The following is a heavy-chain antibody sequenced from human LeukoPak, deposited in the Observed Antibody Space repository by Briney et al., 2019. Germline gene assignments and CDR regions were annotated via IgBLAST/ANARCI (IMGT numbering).Heavy chain of an antibody. Sequence: GGSLRLSCAASGFTVSSKYMSWVRQAPGKGLEWVSVIYSGGNTYYADSVKGRFTISRDNSKNKLYLQMNSLRAEDTAVYYCTRVAPFYDYVWGSYRSYYFDYWGQGTLVTVSS. V-gene: IGHV3-66*01. CDR1: GFTVSSKY. J-gene: IGHJ4*02. CDR2: IYSGGNT. D-gene: IGHD3-16*02. CDR3: TRVAPFYDYVWGSYRSYYFDY.